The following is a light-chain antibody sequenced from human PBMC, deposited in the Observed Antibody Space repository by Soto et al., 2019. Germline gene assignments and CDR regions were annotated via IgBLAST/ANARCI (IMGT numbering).Light chain of an antibody. CDR2: GAS. CDR3: QQYGTSPVT. Sequence: EMVLTQSPGTLPLSPGERATLSCRASQSVSSNYLAWYQQKPGQAPRLLMYGASSRATGIPDRFSGSGSATDFTRTISRLEPEDFAVYYCQQYGTSPVTFGGGTKVEIK. V-gene: IGKV3-20*01. J-gene: IGKJ4*01. CDR1: QSVSSNY.